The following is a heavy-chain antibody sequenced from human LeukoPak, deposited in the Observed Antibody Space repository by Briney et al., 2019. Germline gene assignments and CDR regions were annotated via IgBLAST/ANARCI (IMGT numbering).Heavy chain of an antibody. V-gene: IGHV3-30*18. CDR2: ISYDGSNK. Sequence: GGSLRLSCAASRFTFSSYGMHWVRQAPGKGLEWAALISYDGSNKYFADSVKGRFTVSRDNSKNILYLQMSSLRAEDTAVYYCAKDHFYGSGSHIDYWGQGTLVTVSS. D-gene: IGHD3-10*01. J-gene: IGHJ4*02. CDR3: AKDHFYGSGSHIDY. CDR1: RFTFSSYG.